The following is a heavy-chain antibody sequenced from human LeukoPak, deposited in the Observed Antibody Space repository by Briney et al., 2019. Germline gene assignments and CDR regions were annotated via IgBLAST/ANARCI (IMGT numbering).Heavy chain of an antibody. CDR3: AQGTPPYSSSWSQSYYFDY. D-gene: IGHD6-13*01. CDR2: INHSGST. V-gene: IGHV4-34*01. CDR1: GGSFSGYY. Sequence: SETLSLTCAVYGGSFSGYYWSWIRQPPGKELEWIGEINHSGSTNYNPSLKSRVTISVDTSKNQFSLKLSSVTAADTAVYYCAQGTPPYSSSWSQSYYFDYWGQGTLVTVSS. J-gene: IGHJ4*02.